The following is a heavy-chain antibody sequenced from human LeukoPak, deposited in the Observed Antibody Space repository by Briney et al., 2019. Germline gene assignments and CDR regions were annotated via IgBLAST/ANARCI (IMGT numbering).Heavy chain of an antibody. D-gene: IGHD5-12*01. J-gene: IGHJ6*03. V-gene: IGHV3-21*01. Sequence: GGSLRLSCAASGFTFSSYTMNWVRQAPGKRLEWVSSITSSSSYAFYADSVKGRFTISRDNAKSSLYLQMNNLRAEDTAVYYCARDPYSGHYGNDYYYYMDVWGKGTTVTISS. CDR1: GFTFSSYT. CDR3: ARDPYSGHYGNDYYYYMDV. CDR2: ITSSSSYA.